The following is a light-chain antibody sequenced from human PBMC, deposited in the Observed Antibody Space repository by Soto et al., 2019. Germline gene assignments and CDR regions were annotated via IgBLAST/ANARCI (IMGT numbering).Light chain of an antibody. V-gene: IGLV2-23*02. Sequence: QSALTQPASVSGSPGQSITISCTGTSNDVGGYNLVSWFQQHPGKAPKLMISEVNKRPSGVSNRFSGSNSANTASLTISGLQAEDEAYYYCCSHVGGSSPQWGFGGGTKRTVL. CDR3: CSHVGGSSPQWG. CDR1: SNDVGGYNL. CDR2: EVN. J-gene: IGLJ3*02.